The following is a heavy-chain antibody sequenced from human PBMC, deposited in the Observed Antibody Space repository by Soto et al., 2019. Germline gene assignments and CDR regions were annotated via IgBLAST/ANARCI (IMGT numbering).Heavy chain of an antibody. D-gene: IGHD3-10*01. J-gene: IGHJ6*02. CDR1: GFTFSNAW. CDR2: IKSKTDGGTT. CDR3: TTDLFIPGSYYWYYGMDV. V-gene: IGHV3-15*07. Sequence: GGSLRLSCAASGFTFSNAWMNWVRQAPGKGLEWVGRIKSKTDGGTTDYAAPVKGRFTISRDDSKNTLYLQMNSLKTEDTAVYYCTTDLFIPGSYYWYYGMDVWGQGTTVTVSS.